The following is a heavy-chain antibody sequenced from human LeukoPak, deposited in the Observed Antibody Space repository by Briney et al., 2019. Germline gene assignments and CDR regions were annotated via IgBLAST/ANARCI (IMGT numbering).Heavy chain of an antibody. CDR2: ISPTGSTT. D-gene: IGHD6-6*01. Sequence: GGSLRLSCTASGFSFSGHWTHWARQLPGKGLVWVSRISPTGSTTSYADSVKGRYTVSRDNAKNTLYLQVNNLRAEDTAVYYCARGPNSNWSGLDFWGQGTLLTVSS. V-gene: IGHV3-74*01. J-gene: IGHJ4*02. CDR1: GFSFSGHW. CDR3: ARGPNSNWSGLDF.